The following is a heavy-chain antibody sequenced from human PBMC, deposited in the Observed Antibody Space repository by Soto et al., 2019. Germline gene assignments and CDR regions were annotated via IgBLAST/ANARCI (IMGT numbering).Heavy chain of an antibody. J-gene: IGHJ5*02. V-gene: IGHV1-2*02. D-gene: IGHD3-10*01. CDR3: ARGRGRAVPSAIDIDGP. CDR2: INPNNDDT. CDR1: GYSFTDYY. Sequence: ASVKVSCKASGYSFTDYYMHWVRQAPGQGLEWMGWINPNNDDTSYEQKFQGRVTMTRDTSISTGYMEVSRLRYDDTAVYYCARGRGRAVPSAIDIDGPWGQGTLVTVSS.